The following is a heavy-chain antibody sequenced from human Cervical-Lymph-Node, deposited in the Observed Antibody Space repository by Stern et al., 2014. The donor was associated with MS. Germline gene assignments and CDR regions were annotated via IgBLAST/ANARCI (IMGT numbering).Heavy chain of an antibody. CDR1: GYTFTGYY. D-gene: IGHD5-24*01. Sequence: VQLVESGAEVKKPGASVKVSCKASGYTFTGYYIHWVRQAPGQGLEWMGWIIPNNGGTNNAQNFQGRVTMTRDTSISTAYMELSRLRSDDTAVYYCAKDGYNYWGQGTLVTVSS. CDR3: AKDGYNY. J-gene: IGHJ4*02. CDR2: IIPNNGGT. V-gene: IGHV1-2*02.